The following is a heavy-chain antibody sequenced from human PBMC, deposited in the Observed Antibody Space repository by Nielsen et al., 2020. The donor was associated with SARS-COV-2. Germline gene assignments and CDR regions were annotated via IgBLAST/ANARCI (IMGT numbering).Heavy chain of an antibody. CDR1: GFTFSSYT. V-gene: IGHV3-23*01. CDR3: ASAPRSSVPPPWDY. D-gene: IGHD6-6*01. Sequence: GGSLRLSCAASGFTFSSYTLSWVRQAPGKGLEWVAGISASGGSTDYADSVKGRFAISRDNSGNTLYLHMNSLRAEDTAVYYCASAPRSSVPPPWDYWGQGILVTVSS. CDR2: ISASGGST. J-gene: IGHJ4*02.